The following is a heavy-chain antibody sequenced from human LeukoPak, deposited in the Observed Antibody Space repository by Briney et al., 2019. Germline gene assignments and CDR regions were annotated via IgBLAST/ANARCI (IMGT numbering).Heavy chain of an antibody. CDR1: GYTFTNYG. CDR3: ARDTGTVGPASGIN. J-gene: IGHJ4*02. CDR2: ISGYSGKT. V-gene: IGHV1-18*01. Sequence: ASVNVSCKASGYTFTNYGVSWVRQAPGQGLEWMGWISGYSGKTNYAQKFQGRVTMTTDTSTSTAHMELRSLGSDDTAVYYCARDTGTVGPASGINWGQGTLVTVSS. D-gene: IGHD3-10*01.